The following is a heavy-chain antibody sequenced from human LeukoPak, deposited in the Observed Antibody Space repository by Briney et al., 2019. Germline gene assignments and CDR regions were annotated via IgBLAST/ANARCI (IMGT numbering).Heavy chain of an antibody. CDR1: GGSFSGYY. CDR2: INHSGST. D-gene: IGHD3-16*01. V-gene: IGHV4-34*01. J-gene: IGHJ6*02. CDR3: ARIWRRGNYYYYGMDV. Sequence: SETLSLTCAVYGGSFSGYYWSWIRQPPGKGLEWIGEINHSGSTNYNPSLKSRVTVSVDTSRNQFSLKMSSVTAADTAVHYCARIWRRGNYYYYGMDVWGQGTTVTVSS.